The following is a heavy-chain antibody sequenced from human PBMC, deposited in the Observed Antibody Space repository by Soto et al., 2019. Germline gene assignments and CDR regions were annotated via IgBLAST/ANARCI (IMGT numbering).Heavy chain of an antibody. J-gene: IGHJ6*02. Sequence: SETLSLTCTVSGGSISSYYWSWIRQPPGKGLEWIGYIYYSGITNYNPSLKSRVTISVDTSKNQFSLKLSSVTAADTAVYYCARYKANYYYGIDVWGQGTTVTVS. V-gene: IGHV4-59*01. CDR2: IYYSGIT. CDR3: ARYKANYYYGIDV. D-gene: IGHD1-20*01. CDR1: GGSISSYY.